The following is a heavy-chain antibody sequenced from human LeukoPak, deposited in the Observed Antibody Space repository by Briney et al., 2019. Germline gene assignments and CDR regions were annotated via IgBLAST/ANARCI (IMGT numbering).Heavy chain of an antibody. Sequence: PSQTLSLTCTVSGGSISSGEHYWSWIRQAPGKGLEWIGHIYNSGSTHYNPSLKSRVTISSDTSKNQFSLKLSSVTAVDTAVYYCARGKGYSYGIDYWGQGTLVTVSS. J-gene: IGHJ4*02. CDR1: GGSISSGEHY. CDR3: ARGKGYSYGIDY. V-gene: IGHV4-30-4*01. D-gene: IGHD5-18*01. CDR2: IYNSGST.